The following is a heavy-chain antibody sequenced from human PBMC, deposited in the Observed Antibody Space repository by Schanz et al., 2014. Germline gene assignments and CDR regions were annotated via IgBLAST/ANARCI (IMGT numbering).Heavy chain of an antibody. Sequence: QVQLQESGPGLLKPSETLSLTCTVSGGSISSGGYYWSWIRQPAGKALEWVGRVFPNGITNYNPSLKSRVTISLDPSKNQFSLTLTSLTAADTAVYYCARDTTWRLDLWGRGTLVTVSS. J-gene: IGHJ2*01. V-gene: IGHV4-61*02. CDR3: ARDTTWRLDL. D-gene: IGHD1-1*01. CDR1: GGSISSGGYY. CDR2: VFPNGIT.